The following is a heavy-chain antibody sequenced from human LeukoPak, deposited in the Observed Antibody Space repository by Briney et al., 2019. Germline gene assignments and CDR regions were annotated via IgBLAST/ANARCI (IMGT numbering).Heavy chain of an antibody. CDR1: GYIFTSYW. CDR3: ARLGDDSSGSYYFDY. Sequence: RGESLKISCRGSGYIFTSYWIGWVRQLPGKGLEWMGIIYPGDSDTRYSPSFQGQVPISADKSIGTAYLQWSSLKASDTDMYYCARLGDDSSGSYYFDYWGQGTLVTVSS. D-gene: IGHD3-22*01. CDR2: IYPGDSDT. V-gene: IGHV5-51*01. J-gene: IGHJ4*02.